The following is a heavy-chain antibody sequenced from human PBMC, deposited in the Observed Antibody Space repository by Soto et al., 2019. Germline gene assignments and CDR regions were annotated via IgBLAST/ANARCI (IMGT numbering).Heavy chain of an antibody. D-gene: IGHD2-15*01. CDR1: GFTFNNYG. J-gene: IGHJ4*02. CDR3: AKLGAGGGRPY. Sequence: GGSLRLSCVASGFTFNNYGMSWVRQAPGKGLEWVSAISGSGGSTDYADSVKGRFTISRDNSKSTVYLQMNSLRAEDTAVYYCAKLGAGGGRPYWGQGTPVTVSS. V-gene: IGHV3-23*01. CDR2: ISGSGGST.